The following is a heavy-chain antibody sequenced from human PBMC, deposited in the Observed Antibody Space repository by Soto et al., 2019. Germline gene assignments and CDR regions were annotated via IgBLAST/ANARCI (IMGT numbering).Heavy chain of an antibody. D-gene: IGHD2-15*01. Sequence: QVQLVESGGGVVQPGRSLRLSCAASGFTFSSYGMHWVRQAPGKGLEWVAVIWYDGSNKYYADSVKGRFTISRDNSKNTVSLQMNSLRAEDTAVYYCARRSCSGGSCWLGYYGMEVWCQGSTVTV. V-gene: IGHV3-33*01. CDR2: IWYDGSNK. CDR3: ARRSCSGGSCWLGYYGMEV. J-gene: IGHJ6*02. CDR1: GFTFSSYG.